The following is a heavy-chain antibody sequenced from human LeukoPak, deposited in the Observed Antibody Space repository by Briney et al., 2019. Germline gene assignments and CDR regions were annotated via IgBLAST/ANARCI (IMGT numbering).Heavy chain of an antibody. D-gene: IGHD5-18*01. Sequence: SETLSLTCAVYGGSFSGYYWSWIRQPPGKGLEWIGEINHSGSTNYNPSLKSQVTISVDTSKNQFSLKLSSVTAADTAVYYCARGRLHHFDYWGQGTLVTVSS. V-gene: IGHV4-34*01. CDR1: GGSFSGYY. CDR3: ARGRLHHFDY. J-gene: IGHJ4*02. CDR2: INHSGST.